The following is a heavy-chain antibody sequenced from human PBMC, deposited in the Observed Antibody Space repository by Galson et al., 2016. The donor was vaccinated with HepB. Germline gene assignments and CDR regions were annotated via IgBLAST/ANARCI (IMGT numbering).Heavy chain of an antibody. CDR3: ARQEGYYGSGAEFDY. CDR1: GYSFTSYW. D-gene: IGHD3-10*01. J-gene: IGHJ4*02. Sequence: QSGAEVKKPGESLKISCKGSGYSFTSYWIAWVRQMPGKGLEWMGIIYPGDSDTGYSPSFQGQATISVDKSISTAYLQWSSLKASDSAMYYCARQEGYYGSGAEFDYWGQGTLVTVSS. CDR2: IYPGDSDT. V-gene: IGHV5-51*01.